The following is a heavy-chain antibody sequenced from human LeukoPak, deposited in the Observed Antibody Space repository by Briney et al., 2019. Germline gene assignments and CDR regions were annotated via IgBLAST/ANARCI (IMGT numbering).Heavy chain of an antibody. CDR2: IKQDGSEK. Sequence: GGSLRLSCAASGFTFSSYWMSWVRQAPGKGLEWVANIKQDGSEKYYVDSVKGRFTISRDNAKNSLYLQMNSLRAEDTAVYYCARTISTGIAVAAKGYWGQGTLVTVSS. D-gene: IGHD6-19*01. CDR1: GFTFSSYW. V-gene: IGHV3-7*01. J-gene: IGHJ4*02. CDR3: ARTISTGIAVAAKGY.